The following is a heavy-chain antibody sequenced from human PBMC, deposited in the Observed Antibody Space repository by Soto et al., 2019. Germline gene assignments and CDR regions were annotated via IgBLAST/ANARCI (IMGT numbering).Heavy chain of an antibody. Sequence: PGGSLRLSCAASGFSFSTYNMNWVRQAPGRGLEWVSYISSRSSTIYHAGSVKGRFTISRDNAKNSLYLQMDSLRDEDTAVYFCARAIAVGSTSLDYWGLGTRVTVSS. J-gene: IGHJ4*02. CDR2: ISSRSSTI. V-gene: IGHV3-48*02. CDR1: GFSFSTYN. CDR3: ARAIAVGSTSLDY. D-gene: IGHD6-19*01.